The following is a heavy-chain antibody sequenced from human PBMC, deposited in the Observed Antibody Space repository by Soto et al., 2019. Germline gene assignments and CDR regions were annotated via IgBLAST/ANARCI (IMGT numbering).Heavy chain of an antibody. J-gene: IGHJ4*02. CDR3: ARDNTAQGFDY. V-gene: IGHV3-11*06. Sequence: QVQLVEAGGGLVKPGGSLRLSCAASGFTFSDYYMSWIRQAPGKGLEWVSYISSSSSYTNYADSVKGRFTISRDNAKNSLYLQMNSLRAEDTAVYYCARDNTAQGFDYWGQGTLVTVSS. D-gene: IGHD5-18*01. CDR1: GFTFSDYY. CDR2: ISSSSSYT.